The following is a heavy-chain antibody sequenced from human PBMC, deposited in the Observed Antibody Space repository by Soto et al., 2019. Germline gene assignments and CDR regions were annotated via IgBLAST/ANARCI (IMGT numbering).Heavy chain of an antibody. J-gene: IGHJ4*02. CDR2: IHHSGST. Sequence: SDSLSITCAFYGGYLCVSFWSLTRQPPGKGLEWIGEIHHSGSTNYNSSLKSRVTISVDTSKNQFSLKLSSVTAADTAVYYCARGARYFEWLFTYWGQGTLVTVSS. CDR1: GGYLCVSF. CDR3: ARGARYFEWLFTY. V-gene: IGHV4-34*01. D-gene: IGHD3-9*01.